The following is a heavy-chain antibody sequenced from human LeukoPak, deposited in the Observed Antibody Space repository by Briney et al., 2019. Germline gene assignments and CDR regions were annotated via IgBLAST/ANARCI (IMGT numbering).Heavy chain of an antibody. CDR2: MSGSGGKT. V-gene: IGHV3-23*01. J-gene: IGHJ4*02. D-gene: IGHD1-26*01. Sequence: GGSLRLSCAASGFTFSNYAMTWVRQAPGKGLEWVSAMSGSGGKTYYADSVKVRFTISRDSSQNTLYLQMNNLRADDTAVHYCAKGKRVGAPYYFDSWGQGTLVTVSS. CDR3: AKGKRVGAPYYFDS. CDR1: GFTFSNYA.